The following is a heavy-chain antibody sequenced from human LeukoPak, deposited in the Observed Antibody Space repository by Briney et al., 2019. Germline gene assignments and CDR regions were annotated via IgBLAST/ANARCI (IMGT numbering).Heavy chain of an antibody. D-gene: IGHD5-24*01. CDR1: GGSIGSYY. Sequence: SETLSLTCTVSGGSIGSYYWSWIRQPPGKGLEWIGYIYYSGSTNYNPSLKSRVTISVDTSKNQFSLKLSSVTAADTAVYYCAVEMATINAFDIWGQGTMVTVSS. J-gene: IGHJ3*02. V-gene: IGHV4-59*01. CDR2: IYYSGST. CDR3: AVEMATINAFDI.